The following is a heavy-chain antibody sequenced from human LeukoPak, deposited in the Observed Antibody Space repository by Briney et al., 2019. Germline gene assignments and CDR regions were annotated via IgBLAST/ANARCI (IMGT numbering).Heavy chain of an antibody. Sequence: SETLSLTCTVSGASISSDYWSWIRQPPGKGLEWIGYIYYGGSTNCNPSLKSRVTISVDTSKNQFSLKLSSVTAADTAVYYCARDIREGYSSSWYYDYWGQGTLVTVSS. CDR1: GASISSDY. J-gene: IGHJ4*02. CDR2: IYYGGST. V-gene: IGHV4-59*01. D-gene: IGHD6-13*01. CDR3: ARDIREGYSSSWYYDY.